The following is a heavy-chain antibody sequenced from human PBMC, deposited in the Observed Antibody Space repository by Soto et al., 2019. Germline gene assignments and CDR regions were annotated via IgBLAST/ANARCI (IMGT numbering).Heavy chain of an antibody. V-gene: IGHV4-59*01. CDR1: GGSISSYY. D-gene: IGHD4-17*01. J-gene: IGHJ4*02. Sequence: SETLSLTCTVSGGSISSYYWSWIRQPPGKGLEWIGYIHYSGSTDYNPSLKSRVTISVDTSKNQFSLKLRSVTAADTAVYYCARGALYGDLFEYWGQGTLVTVSS. CDR3: ARGALYGDLFEY. CDR2: IHYSGST.